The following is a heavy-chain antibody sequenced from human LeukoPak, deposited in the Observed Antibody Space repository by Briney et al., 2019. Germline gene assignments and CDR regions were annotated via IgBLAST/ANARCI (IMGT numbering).Heavy chain of an antibody. CDR3: ARYRYSSSWDYFDY. J-gene: IGHJ4*02. V-gene: IGHV1-18*01. Sequence: GASVKVSCKASGYTFTSYGISWVRQAPGQGLEWMGWISAYNGNTNYAQKLQGRVTMTTDTSTSTAYMELRSLRSDDTAAYYCARYRYSSSWDYFDYWGQGTLVTVSS. D-gene: IGHD6-13*01. CDR1: GYTFTSYG. CDR2: ISAYNGNT.